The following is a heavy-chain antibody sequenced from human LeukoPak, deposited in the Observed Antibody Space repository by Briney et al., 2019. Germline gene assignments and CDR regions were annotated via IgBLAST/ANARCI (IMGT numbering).Heavy chain of an antibody. CDR2: ISGSGGST. V-gene: IGHV3-23*01. J-gene: IGHJ5*02. D-gene: IGHD1-26*01. Sequence: GGSLRLSCAASGFTFSSYAMSWVRQAPGKGLEWVSAISGSGGSTYYADSVKGRFTISRDNSKNTLYPQMNSLRAEDTAVYYCAKDQSESGSDSWFDPWGQGTLVTVSS. CDR3: AKDQSESGSDSWFDP. CDR1: GFTFSSYA.